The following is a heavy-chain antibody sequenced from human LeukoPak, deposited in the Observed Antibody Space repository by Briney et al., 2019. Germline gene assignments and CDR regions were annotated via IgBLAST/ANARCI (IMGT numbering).Heavy chain of an antibody. J-gene: IGHJ4*02. CDR1: GYIFTDYY. D-gene: IGHD6-6*01. Sequence: ASVKVSCKASGYIFTDYYLHWVRQAPGRGLEWMAWINPKSGGTKYAQKFQGRVTMTRDTSISTAYMELSRLRSDDTAVYYCARPKLGPENLYYFDYWGQGTLVTVSS. CDR3: ARPKLGPENLYYFDY. CDR2: INPKSGGT. V-gene: IGHV1-2*02.